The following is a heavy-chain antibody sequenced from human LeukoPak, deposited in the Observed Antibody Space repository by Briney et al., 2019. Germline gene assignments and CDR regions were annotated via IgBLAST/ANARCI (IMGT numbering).Heavy chain of an antibody. CDR1: GFTLGNFE. D-gene: IGHD3-10*01. V-gene: IGHV3-30-3*01. Sequence: GGSLRLSCVASGFTLGNFEMYWVRQPPGKGRGWVSIISLDGSTDFSEDSVKGRFTISRDPASHKMHLEMNNLRSEETAVYYCLPDYMGSFDPWGKGSLVTVSS. CDR2: ISLDGSTD. J-gene: IGHJ5*02. CDR3: LPDYMGSFDP.